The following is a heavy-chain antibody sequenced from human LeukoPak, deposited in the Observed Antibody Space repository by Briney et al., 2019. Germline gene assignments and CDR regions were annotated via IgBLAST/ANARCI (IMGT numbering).Heavy chain of an antibody. CDR3: ARGGPAAMFYWFDP. J-gene: IGHJ5*02. Sequence: ASVKVSCXASGYTFTGYYMHWVRQAPGQGLGWMGWINPNSGGTNYAQKFQGRVTMTRDTSISTAYMELSRLRSDDTAVYYCARGGPAAMFYWFDPWGQGTLVTVSS. D-gene: IGHD2-2*01. CDR2: INPNSGGT. CDR1: GYTFTGYY. V-gene: IGHV1-2*02.